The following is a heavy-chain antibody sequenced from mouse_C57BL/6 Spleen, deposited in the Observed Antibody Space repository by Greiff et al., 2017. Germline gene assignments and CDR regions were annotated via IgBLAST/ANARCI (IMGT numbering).Heavy chain of an antibody. V-gene: IGHV3-6*01. Sequence: VQLQQSGPGLVKPSQSLSLTCSVTGYSITSGYYWNWIRQFPGNKLEWMGYISYDGSNNYNPSLKNRISITRDTSKNQFFLKLNSVTTEDTATYYCARVLLHYAMDYWGQGTSVTVSS. J-gene: IGHJ4*01. CDR2: ISYDGSN. CDR1: GYSITSGYY. CDR3: ARVLLHYAMDY. D-gene: IGHD2-10*01.